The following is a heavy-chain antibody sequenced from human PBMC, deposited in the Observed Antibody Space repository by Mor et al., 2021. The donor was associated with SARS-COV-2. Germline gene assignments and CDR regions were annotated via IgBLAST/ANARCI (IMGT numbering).Heavy chain of an antibody. Sequence: GLEWVGRIKSKTDGGTTDNAAPVKGRFTISRDDSKNTLYLQMNSLKTEDTAVYYCTTEYSSGWYYFDYWGQGTLVTVS. CDR2: IKSKTDGGTT. D-gene: IGHD6-19*01. CDR3: TTEYSSGWYYFDY. J-gene: IGHJ4*02. V-gene: IGHV3-15*07.